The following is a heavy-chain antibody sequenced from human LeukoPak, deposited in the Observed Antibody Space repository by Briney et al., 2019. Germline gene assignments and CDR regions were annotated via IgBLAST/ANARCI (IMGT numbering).Heavy chain of an antibody. CDR1: GFTFSGYA. CDR2: ISYSGGSA. V-gene: IGHV3-23*01. Sequence: GGSLRLSCAASGFTFSGYAMSWVRQAPGKGLGWVSSISYSGGSAYYADSVKGRFTISRDNSKNTLYLHMNSLRAEDTAVYYCAKVQKHEYYDSSSYFYVCDYWGQGTLVSVSS. D-gene: IGHD3-22*01. J-gene: IGHJ4*02. CDR3: AKVQKHEYYDSSSYFYVCDY.